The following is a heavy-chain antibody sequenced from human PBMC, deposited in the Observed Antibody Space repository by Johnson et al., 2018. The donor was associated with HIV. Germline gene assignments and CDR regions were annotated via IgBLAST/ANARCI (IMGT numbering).Heavy chain of an antibody. CDR2: IRYDGSNQ. D-gene: IGHD2-2*01. CDR1: GFTFRSYV. CDR3: AKTAAADAFDI. Sequence: QVQLVESGGGVVQPGGSLRLSCAASGFTFRSYVMHWVRQAQGKGLAWVAFIRYDGSNQYYADSVKGRFTISRDNSKNTLYLQMNSLRAEDTAVYYCAKTAAADAFDIWGQGTMVTVSS. J-gene: IGHJ3*02. V-gene: IGHV3-30*02.